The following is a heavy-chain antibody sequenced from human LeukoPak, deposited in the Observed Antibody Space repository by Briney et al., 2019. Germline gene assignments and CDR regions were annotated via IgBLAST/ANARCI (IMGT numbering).Heavy chain of an antibody. CDR1: GGTFSSYA. CDR3: AREITIFGVVIMSYYGMDV. V-gene: IGHV1-69*04. J-gene: IGHJ6*02. D-gene: IGHD3-3*01. CDR2: IIPILGIA. Sequence: ASVKVSCKASGGTFSSYAISWVRQAPGQGLEWMGRIIPILGIANYAQKFQGRVTITADKSTSTAYMELSSLRSEDTAVYYCAREITIFGVVIMSYYGMDVWGQGTTVTVPS.